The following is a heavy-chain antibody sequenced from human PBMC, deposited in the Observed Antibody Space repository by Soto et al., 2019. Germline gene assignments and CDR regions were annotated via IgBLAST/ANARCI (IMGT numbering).Heavy chain of an antibody. D-gene: IGHD6-25*01. CDR3: ARAPRGSWYAP. CDR1: GYTFTVYY. J-gene: IGHJ5*02. Sequence: ASVKVSCKASGYTFTVYYMHWVRQAPGQGLEWMGWINPNSGGTNYAQKLQGRVTMTTDTSTSTAYMELRSLRSDDTAVYYCARAPRGSWYAPWGQGTLVTVSS. V-gene: IGHV1-2*02. CDR2: INPNSGGT.